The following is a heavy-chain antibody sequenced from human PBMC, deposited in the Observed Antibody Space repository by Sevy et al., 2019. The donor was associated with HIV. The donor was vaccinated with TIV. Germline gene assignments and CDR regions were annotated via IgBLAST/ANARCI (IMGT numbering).Heavy chain of an antibody. CDR2: ISSRSSEI. CDR3: AGDFMPVASAGTGALGV. J-gene: IGHJ6*02. D-gene: IGHD6-13*01. V-gene: IGHV3-11*05. CDR1: GFIFRDRY. Sequence: RGSLRLSCVASGFIFRDRYMSWIRQAPGKGLEWVSFISSRSSEINYADSVKGRFTVSRDNAKNSLYLQMNRLRAEDRAVYYCAGDFMPVASAGTGALGVWGQGTAVSVSS.